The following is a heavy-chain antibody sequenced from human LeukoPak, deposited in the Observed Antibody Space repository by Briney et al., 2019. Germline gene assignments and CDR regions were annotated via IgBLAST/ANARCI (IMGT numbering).Heavy chain of an antibody. Sequence: SETLSLTCTISGDSLGTYYWTWIRQPPGKGLEWIGYIYLGVSTNYNPSLKSRVTLSVDTSKDQFSLRLTSLTAADTATYYCARWALKGYYADVWGTGTTVIVSS. CDR2: IYLGVST. CDR3: ARWALKGYYADV. J-gene: IGHJ6*03. D-gene: IGHD2-2*01. V-gene: IGHV4-4*09. CDR1: GDSLGTYY.